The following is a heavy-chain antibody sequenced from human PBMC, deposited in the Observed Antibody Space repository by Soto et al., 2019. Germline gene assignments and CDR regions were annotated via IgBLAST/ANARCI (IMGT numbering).Heavy chain of an antibody. CDR1: GYSFTSYD. V-gene: IGHV1-8*01. CDR2: MDPKTGNT. J-gene: IGHJ6*02. D-gene: IGHD1-1*01. CDR3: ARDRSDWNYHYYGMDV. Sequence: ASVKVSCKASGYSFTSYDINWVRQATGQGLEWMGWMDPKTGNTDYGQKFQGRVTMTRNTSISTAYMELSSLTSEDTAVYYCARDRSDWNYHYYGMDVWGQGPTVTVSS.